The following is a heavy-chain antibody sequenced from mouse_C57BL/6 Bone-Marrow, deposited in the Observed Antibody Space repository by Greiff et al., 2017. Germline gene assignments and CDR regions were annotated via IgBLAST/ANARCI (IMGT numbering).Heavy chain of an antibody. V-gene: IGHV5-6*02. J-gene: IGHJ3*01. D-gene: IGHD2-2*01. CDR3: ARRGMGTTGNWFAY. CDR1: GFTFSSYG. CDR2: ISSGGSYT. Sequence: EVMLVESGGDLVKPGGSLKLSCAASGFTFSSYGMSWVRQTPDKRLEWVATISSGGSYTYYPDSVKGRFTISRDNAKNTLYLQMSSLKAEDTAMEYCARRGMGTTGNWFAYWGQGTLVTVSA.